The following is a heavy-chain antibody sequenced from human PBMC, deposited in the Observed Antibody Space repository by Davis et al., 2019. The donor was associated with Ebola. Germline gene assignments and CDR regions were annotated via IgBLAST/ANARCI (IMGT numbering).Heavy chain of an antibody. CDR3: AHSPPYCSSTSCYTVGEYDY. CDR2: IYWDDDK. CDR1: GFPPATGGLG. J-gene: IGHJ4*02. Sequence: SGPTLVKPTQTLTLTCPFPGFPPATGGLGVGWIRHPPGKALEWFALIYWDDDKRYSPSLKSRLTITKDTSKNQVVLTMTNMDPVDTATYYCAHSPPYCSSTSCYTVGEYDYWGQGTLVTVSS. V-gene: IGHV2-5*02. D-gene: IGHD2-2*02.